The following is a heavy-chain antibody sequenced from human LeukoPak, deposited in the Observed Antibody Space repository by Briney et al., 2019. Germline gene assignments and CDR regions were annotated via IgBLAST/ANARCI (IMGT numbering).Heavy chain of an antibody. Sequence: GESLKISCKGSGYTFTSYWIGWVRQMPGKGLEWMGIIYPGDSDTKYSPSFQSQVTISADKSIGTAYLQWSSLKASDTAMYYCARRRDGSIDYWGQGTLVTVSS. CDR1: GYTFTSYW. D-gene: IGHD5-24*01. CDR3: ARRRDGSIDY. J-gene: IGHJ4*02. CDR2: IYPGDSDT. V-gene: IGHV5-51*01.